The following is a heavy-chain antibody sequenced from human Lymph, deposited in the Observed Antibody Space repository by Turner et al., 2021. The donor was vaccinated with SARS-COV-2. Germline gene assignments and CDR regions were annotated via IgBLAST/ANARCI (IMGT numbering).Heavy chain of an antibody. CDR3: AKDRFTLSSGWEDY. Sequence: EGQLLESGGGLVQPGGSLRRSCAASGFTFSSYAMSWVRQAPGKGLEWVSGISVSGGTSHYADSVKGRFTISRDNSKNTLYLQMNSLRAEDTAVYYCAKDRFTLSSGWEDYWGQGTLVTVSS. V-gene: IGHV3-23*01. CDR1: GFTFSSYA. CDR2: ISVSGGTS. D-gene: IGHD6-19*01. J-gene: IGHJ4*02.